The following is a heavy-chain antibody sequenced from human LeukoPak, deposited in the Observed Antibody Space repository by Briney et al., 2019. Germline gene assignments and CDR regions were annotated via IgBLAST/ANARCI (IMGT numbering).Heavy chain of an antibody. V-gene: IGHV3-21*01. CDR2: ISSSSSYI. D-gene: IGHD2-2*01. CDR1: GFTFSSYS. CDR3: ARLYCSSTSCYAAYFDY. J-gene: IGHJ4*02. Sequence: GGSLRLSCAASGFTFSSYSMNWVRQAPGKGLEWVSSISSSSSYIYYADSVKGRFTISRGNAKNSLYLQMNSLRAEDTAVYYCARLYCSSTSCYAAYFDYWGQGTLVTVSS.